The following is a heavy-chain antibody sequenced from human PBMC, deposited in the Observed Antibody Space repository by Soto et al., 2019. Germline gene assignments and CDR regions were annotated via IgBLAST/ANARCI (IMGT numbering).Heavy chain of an antibody. CDR3: ATSQFRDFWSTTENYYYYMDV. CDR2: ISYDGSNK. V-gene: IGHV3-30*03. Sequence: QVQLVESGGGVVQPGRSLRLSCAASGFTFSSYGMHWVRQAPGKGLEWVAVISYDGSNKYYADSVKGRFTISRDNSKNTLYLQMNSLRAEDTAVYYCATSQFRDFWSTTENYYYYMDVWGKGTTVTVSS. D-gene: IGHD3-3*01. J-gene: IGHJ6*03. CDR1: GFTFSSYG.